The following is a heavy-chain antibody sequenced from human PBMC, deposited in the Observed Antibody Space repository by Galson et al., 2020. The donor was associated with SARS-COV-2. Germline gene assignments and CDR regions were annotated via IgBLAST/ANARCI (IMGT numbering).Heavy chain of an antibody. J-gene: IGHJ6*02. V-gene: IGHV3-48*03. D-gene: IGHD4-17*01. CDR3: AREVNYGDYGMDV. CDR2: ISSSGSDI. CDR1: GFTFSRFE. Sequence: TGGSLRLSCAASGFTFSRFEMNWVRQVPGKGLEWVSYISSSGSDIYYADSVRGRFTISRDNAKNSLFLQMNSLRAEDTAVYYCAREVNYGDYGMDVWGQGTTVTVSS.